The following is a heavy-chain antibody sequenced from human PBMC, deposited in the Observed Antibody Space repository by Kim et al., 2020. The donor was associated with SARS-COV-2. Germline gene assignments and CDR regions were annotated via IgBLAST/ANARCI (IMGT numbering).Heavy chain of an antibody. Sequence: SETLSLTCTVSGGSISSSFNYWGWIRQPPGKGLEWIGRVYHSGSTYDSPYLKSRVTVSVDPSKNEFSLKVTSVTAADTAVYFCAGIPHDSRGYVDCWGQGILVTLPT. CDR1: GGSISSSFNY. J-gene: IGHJ1*01. D-gene: IGHD3-22*01. CDR2: VYHSGST. V-gene: IGHV4-39*01. CDR3: AGIPHDSRGYVDC.